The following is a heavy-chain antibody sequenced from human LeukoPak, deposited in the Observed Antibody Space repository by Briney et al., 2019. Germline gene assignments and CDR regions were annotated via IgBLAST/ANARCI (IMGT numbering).Heavy chain of an antibody. J-gene: IGHJ6*03. Sequence: ASVKVSCKASGYTFTGYYMHWVRQAPGQGLEWMGWINPNSGGTNYAQKFQGRVTMTRDTSISTAYMELSRLRSDDTAVYYCARRSYGDPAFYYYYMDVWGKGTTVSVSS. D-gene: IGHD4-17*01. V-gene: IGHV1-2*02. CDR3: ARRSYGDPAFYYYYMDV. CDR2: INPNSGGT. CDR1: GYTFTGYY.